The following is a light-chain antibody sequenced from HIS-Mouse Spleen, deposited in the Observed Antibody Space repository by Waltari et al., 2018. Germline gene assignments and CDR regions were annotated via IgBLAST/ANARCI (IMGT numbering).Light chain of an antibody. V-gene: IGKV3-20*01. Sequence: EIVLTQSPGTLSLSAGERAPLSCRASPSVSSTYLAWYQQKPGQDPRPLIYGASSRDTGIPDRFSGSGSGTDFTLTISRLEPEDFAVYYCQQYGSSPPTFGQGTKVEIK. J-gene: IGKJ1*01. CDR1: PSVSSTY. CDR2: GAS. CDR3: QQYGSSPPT.